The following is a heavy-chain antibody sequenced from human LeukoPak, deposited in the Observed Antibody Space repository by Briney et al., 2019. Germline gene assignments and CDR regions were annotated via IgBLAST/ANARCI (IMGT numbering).Heavy chain of an antibody. CDR3: ATPEGATDASAFDI. V-gene: IGHV1-24*01. D-gene: IGHD1-26*01. J-gene: IGHJ3*02. CDR1: GYTLTELS. Sequence: GASVKVSCKVSGYTLTELSMHWVRQAPGKGLEWMGGFDPEDGETIYAQEFQGRVTMTEDTSTDTAYMELSSLRSEDTAVYYCATPEGATDASAFDIWGQGTMVTVSS. CDR2: FDPEDGET.